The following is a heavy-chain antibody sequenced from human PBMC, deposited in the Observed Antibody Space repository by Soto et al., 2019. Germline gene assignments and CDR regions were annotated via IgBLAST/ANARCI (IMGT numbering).Heavy chain of an antibody. CDR1: GASISSSIYY. J-gene: IGHJ4*02. CDR3: ARHPLTCRYCTNVELD. D-gene: IGHD2-8*01. CDR2: IYYSGST. V-gene: IGHV4-39*01. Sequence: NPSETLSLTCTVSGASISSSIYYWGWIRQPPGKGLEWIGSIYYSGSTYYNPSLKSRVTISVDTSKNQFSLKLSSVTAADTAVYYCARHPLTCRYCTNVELDWGQGTLVTLSS.